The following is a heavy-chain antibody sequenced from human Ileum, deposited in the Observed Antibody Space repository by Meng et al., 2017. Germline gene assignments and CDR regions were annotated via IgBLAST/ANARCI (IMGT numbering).Heavy chain of an antibody. CDR3: TKESPPTVVSPMGY. D-gene: IGHD2-15*01. Sequence: QVQLQESGPGLVKPSGTLFLTCAVSGGSISTSNWWSWVRQSPGKGLEWIGEVYHSGSTNYNPSLQGRVTILVDKSNNQFSLRLSSVTAADTAVYYCTKESPPTVVSPMGYWGQGIPVTV. J-gene: IGHJ4*02. CDR1: GGSISTSNW. CDR2: VYHSGST. V-gene: IGHV4-4*02.